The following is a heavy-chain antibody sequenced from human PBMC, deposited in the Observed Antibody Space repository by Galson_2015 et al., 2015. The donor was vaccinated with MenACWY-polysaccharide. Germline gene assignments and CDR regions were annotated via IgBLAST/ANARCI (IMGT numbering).Heavy chain of an antibody. CDR2: ISSSGDST. J-gene: IGHJ6*02. CDR1: GFTFSSYA. Sequence: SLRLSCAASGFTFSSYAMHWVRQAPGKGLEYVSGISSSGDSTHYANSVKGRFTISRDNSKNTLYLQMGSLRAEDMAVYYCARAGSWPSLGSYYYYFGLDVWGQGTTVTVSS. D-gene: IGHD6-13*01. CDR3: ARAGSWPSLGSYYYYFGLDV. V-gene: IGHV3-64*01.